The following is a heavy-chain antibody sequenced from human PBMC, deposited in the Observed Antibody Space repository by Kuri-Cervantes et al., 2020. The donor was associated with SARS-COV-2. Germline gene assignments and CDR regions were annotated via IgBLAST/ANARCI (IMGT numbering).Heavy chain of an antibody. V-gene: IGHV4-59*01. D-gene: IGHD2-2*02. J-gene: IGHJ5*02. CDR3: ARSPWYCSSTSCYTPNWFDP. CDR1: GGSINSYY. Sequence: SETLSLTCTVSGGSINSYYWSWIRQPPGKGLEWIGYIYSSGSTNYNPSLKSRVTISVDTSKNQFSLKLSSVTAADTAVYYCARSPWYCSSTSCYTPNWFDPWGQGTLVTVSS. CDR2: IYSSGST.